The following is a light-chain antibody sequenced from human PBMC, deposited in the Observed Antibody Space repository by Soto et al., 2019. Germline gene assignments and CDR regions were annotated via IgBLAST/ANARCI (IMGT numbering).Light chain of an antibody. CDR3: QQYNNWPPYT. Sequence: ETVMTQSPVTLSVSPGERATLSCRASQSVAINLAWYQQRPGQAPRRLIYGAFTRATGIPARFSGSGSRTEFTLTITSLPSEDFAVYYCQQYNNWPPYTVGQGTKVDTK. V-gene: IGKV3-15*01. CDR1: QSVAIN. J-gene: IGKJ2*01. CDR2: GAF.